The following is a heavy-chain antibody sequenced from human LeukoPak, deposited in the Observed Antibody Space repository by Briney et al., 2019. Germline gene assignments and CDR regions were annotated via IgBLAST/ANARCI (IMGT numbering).Heavy chain of an antibody. J-gene: IGHJ4*02. Sequence: GESLKISCKGLGYSFSSYWNAWVRQRPGKGLEWMGIIYPGGSETRYDPSFQGQVTITADSSTSTAYLQWSSLRASDTAMYYCARASRDGYNQNFDHWGQGTLVTVSS. D-gene: IGHD5-24*01. CDR3: ARASRDGYNQNFDH. CDR1: GYSFSSYW. CDR2: IYPGGSET. V-gene: IGHV5-51*01.